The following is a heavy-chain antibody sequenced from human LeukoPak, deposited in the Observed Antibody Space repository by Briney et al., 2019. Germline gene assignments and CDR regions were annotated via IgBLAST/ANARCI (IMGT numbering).Heavy chain of an antibody. V-gene: IGHV3-48*02. D-gene: IGHD3-16*01. CDR1: GFTFSSYS. CDR3: ARGGAEPGGKYAFDI. J-gene: IGHJ3*02. Sequence: GGSLRLSCAASGFTFSSYSMNWVRQAPGKGLEWVSYISSNSNLIYYADSVKGRFTISRDNAKNSLYLQMNSLRDEDTAVYYCARGGAEPGGKYAFDIWGQGTMVTVSS. CDR2: ISSNSNLI.